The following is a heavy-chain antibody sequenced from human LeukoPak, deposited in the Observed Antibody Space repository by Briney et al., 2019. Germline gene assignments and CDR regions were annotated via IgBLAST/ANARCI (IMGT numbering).Heavy chain of an antibody. CDR2: IYSSGST. J-gene: IGHJ6*03. Sequence: SETLSLTCTVSGGSISSYYWSWIRQPAGKGLEWIGRIYSSGSTNYNPSLKSRVTISVDKSKNQFSLKLTSVTATDTAVYYCARSVNGDSFYYYYMDVWGKGTTVTVSS. CDR1: GGSISSYY. V-gene: IGHV4-4*07. CDR3: ARSVNGDSFYYYYMDV. D-gene: IGHD2-21*02.